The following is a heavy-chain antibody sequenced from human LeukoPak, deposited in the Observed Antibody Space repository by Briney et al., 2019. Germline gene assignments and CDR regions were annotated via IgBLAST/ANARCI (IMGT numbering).Heavy chain of an antibody. D-gene: IGHD5-12*01. CDR1: GFTFSSYS. V-gene: IGHV3-21*01. J-gene: IGHJ6*03. CDR2: ISSGSSYI. Sequence: PGGSLRLSCAASGFTFSSYSMNWVRQAPGKGLEWVSSISSGSSYIYYADSVKGRFTISRDNAKNSLYLQMSSLSAEYTAVYYCACTSCYDFSSYYYYYMDVWGKGTTVTVSS. CDR3: ACTSCYDFSSYYYYYMDV.